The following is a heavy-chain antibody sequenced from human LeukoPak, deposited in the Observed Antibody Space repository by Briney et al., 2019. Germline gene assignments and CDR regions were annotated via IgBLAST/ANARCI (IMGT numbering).Heavy chain of an antibody. D-gene: IGHD5/OR15-5a*01. J-gene: IGHJ4*02. Sequence: ASVKVSCKVSGYTLTELSMHWVRQAPGKGLEWMGGFDPEDGETIYAQKFQGRVTMTEDTSTDTAYMELSSLRSEDTAVYYCATAGRLRLSRSGFGFDYWGQGTLVTVSS. CDR1: GYTLTELS. CDR2: FDPEDGET. V-gene: IGHV1-24*01. CDR3: ATAGRLRLSRSGFGFDY.